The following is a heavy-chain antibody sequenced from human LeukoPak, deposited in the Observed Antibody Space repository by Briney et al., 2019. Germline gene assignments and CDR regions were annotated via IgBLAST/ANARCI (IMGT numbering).Heavy chain of an antibody. D-gene: IGHD6-6*01. CDR1: GFTFSSYD. J-gene: IGHJ4*02. CDR2: IGTAGDT. CDR3: ARYSSSSFDY. V-gene: IGHV3-13*01. Sequence: SGGSLRLSCAASGFTFSSYDMHWVRQVTGKGLEWVSAIGTAGDTFYPGSVKGRFTISRENAKNSLYLQMNSLRAGDTAVYYCARYSSSSFDYWGQGTLVTVSS.